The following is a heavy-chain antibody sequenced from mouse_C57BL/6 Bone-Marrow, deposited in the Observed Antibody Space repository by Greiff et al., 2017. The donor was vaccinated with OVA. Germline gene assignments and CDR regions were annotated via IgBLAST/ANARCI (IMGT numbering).Heavy chain of an antibody. Sequence: VQLVESGAELAKPGASVKLSCKASGYTFTSYWMHWVKQRPGQGLEWIGYINPSSGYTKYNQKFKDKATLTADKSSSTAYMQLSSLTYEDSAVYYCAGAVITTPYYYAMDYWGQGTSVTVSS. V-gene: IGHV1-7*01. CDR3: AGAVITTPYYYAMDY. CDR2: INPSSGYT. CDR1: GYTFTSYW. D-gene: IGHD1-1*01. J-gene: IGHJ4*01.